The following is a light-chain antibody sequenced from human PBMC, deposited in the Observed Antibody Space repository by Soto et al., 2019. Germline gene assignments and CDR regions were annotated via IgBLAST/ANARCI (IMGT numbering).Light chain of an antibody. CDR3: QQYHNWPPIT. CDR2: GAS. CDR1: QSVTSH. J-gene: IGKJ5*01. Sequence: EIVMTQSPDTLSVSPGERATLSCWASQSVTSHLAWYQQKPGQAPRLLIFGASIGATGVPARFSGSGTGTEFTLTISNVQSEDSAVYYCQQYHNWPPITFGQGTRLKIK. V-gene: IGKV3-15*01.